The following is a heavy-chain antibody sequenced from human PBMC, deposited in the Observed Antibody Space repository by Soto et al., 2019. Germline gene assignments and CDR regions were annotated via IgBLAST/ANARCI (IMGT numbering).Heavy chain of an antibody. D-gene: IGHD5-18*01. Sequence: QVQLQESGPGLVKPSQTLSLTCTVSGGSINSGGYCWSWIRQHPGKGLDWIGCIPYGGGTSYNPSLKSRVTISVDTSKNQFSLKLSSVTAAYTAVYYCSRGILVWGQGTLITVSS. V-gene: IGHV4-31*03. CDR2: IPYGGGT. CDR1: GGSINSGGYC. J-gene: IGHJ4*02. CDR3: SRGILV.